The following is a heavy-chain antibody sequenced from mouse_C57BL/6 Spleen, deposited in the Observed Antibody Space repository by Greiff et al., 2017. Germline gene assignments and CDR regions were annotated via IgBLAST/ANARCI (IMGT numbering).Heavy chain of an antibody. V-gene: IGHV1-42*01. CDR3: ARAKGDGNSAWFAY. J-gene: IGHJ3*01. Sequence: VQLQQSGPELVKPGASVKISCKASGYSFPGYYMNWVKQSPEKRLEWIGEINPSTGGTTYNQKFKAKATLSVDKSSSTASMQLKSRTSEDAAVYYCARAKGDGNSAWFAYWGQGTLVTVSA. CDR2: INPSTGGT. D-gene: IGHD2-1*01. CDR1: GYSFPGYY.